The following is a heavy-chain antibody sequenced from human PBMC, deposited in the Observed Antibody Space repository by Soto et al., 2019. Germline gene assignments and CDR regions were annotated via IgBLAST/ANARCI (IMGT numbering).Heavy chain of an antibody. Sequence: SETLSLTCTVSGDSITSGGYYWTWIRQHPGKGLEWIGYIYYSGSTNYNPSLKSRVTISVDTSKNQFSLKLSSVTAADTAVYYCARLTMIVVPVRYNWFDPWGQGTLVTVSS. CDR1: GDSITSGGYY. J-gene: IGHJ5*02. CDR3: ARLTMIVVPVRYNWFDP. D-gene: IGHD3-22*01. CDR2: IYYSGST. V-gene: IGHV4-61*08.